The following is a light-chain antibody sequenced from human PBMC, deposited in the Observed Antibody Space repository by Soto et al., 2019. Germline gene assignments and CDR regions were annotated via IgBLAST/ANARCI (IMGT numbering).Light chain of an antibody. CDR1: SSNIGTNT. Sequence: QSALTQPTSASGTPGQRVTISCSGNSSNIGTNTVDWDQQLPGTAPKIYIFXNXQXPXGVPDRFSGSKSGTSASLAISGLQSEDEADYYCAAWDDSLNTWVFGGGTKVTVL. J-gene: IGLJ3*02. V-gene: IGLV1-44*01. CDR2: XNX. CDR3: AAWDDSLNTWV.